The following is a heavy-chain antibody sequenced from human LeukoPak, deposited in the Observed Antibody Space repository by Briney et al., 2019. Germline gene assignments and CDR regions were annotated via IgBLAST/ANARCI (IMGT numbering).Heavy chain of an antibody. CDR2: ISYDGRNE. D-gene: IGHD1-26*01. J-gene: IGHJ3*02. CDR1: GFTFTNYG. Sequence: GGSLRLSCAASGFTFTNYGMHWVRLAPGKGLEWVAMISYDGRNEYYVDSVKGRFTISRDDSKNTLYLQMNSLRAEDTAVYYCAKERAGMGADAFDIWGQGTMVTVSS. V-gene: IGHV3-30*18. CDR3: AKERAGMGADAFDI.